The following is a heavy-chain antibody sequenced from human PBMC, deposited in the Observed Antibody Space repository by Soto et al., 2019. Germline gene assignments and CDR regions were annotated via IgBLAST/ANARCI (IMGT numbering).Heavy chain of an antibody. CDR1: GFTFSSYS. CDR3: ARFSVTIFGVVDV. CDR2: ISSSSSYI. D-gene: IGHD3-3*01. V-gene: IGHV3-21*01. J-gene: IGHJ4*02. Sequence: EVQLVESGGGLVKPGGSLRLSCAASGFTFSSYSMNWVRQAPGKGLEWVSSISSSSSYIYYADSVKGRFTISRDNAKNSLYLQMNSLRAEDTAVYYCARFSVTIFGVVDVWGQGTLVTVSS.